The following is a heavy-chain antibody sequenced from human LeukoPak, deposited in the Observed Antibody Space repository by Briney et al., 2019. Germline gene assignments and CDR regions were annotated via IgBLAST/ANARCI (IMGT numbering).Heavy chain of an antibody. CDR3: ARDRRESTKPNDAFVI. D-gene: IGHD1-1*01. CDR2: MYYSGST. CDR1: GGSISSYY. V-gene: IGHV4-59*01. Sequence: SETLSLTCSVSGGSISSYYWSWVRQPPGKGLEWIGYMYYSGSTHYNPSLESRVTISIDTSKKQLSLKLTSVTAADTAVYYCARDRRESTKPNDAFVIWAQGTIVTVSS. J-gene: IGHJ3*02.